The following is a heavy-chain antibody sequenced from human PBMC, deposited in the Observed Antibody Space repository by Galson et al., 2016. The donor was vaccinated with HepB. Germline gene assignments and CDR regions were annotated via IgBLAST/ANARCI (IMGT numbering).Heavy chain of an antibody. D-gene: IGHD6-19*01. CDR1: GFTFSTYA. Sequence: SLRLSCAASGFTFSTYAMSWVRQAPEKGLEWVSAIGSHFDTHYADSVKGRFTVSRDNSKNTLYLQVDSLRAEDTALYYCAKGDRWNGWSNWGQGTLVTVSS. J-gene: IGHJ4*02. CDR2: IGSHFDT. V-gene: IGHV3-23*01. CDR3: AKGDRWNGWSN.